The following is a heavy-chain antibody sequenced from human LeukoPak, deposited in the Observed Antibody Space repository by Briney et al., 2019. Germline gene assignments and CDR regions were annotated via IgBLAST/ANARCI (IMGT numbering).Heavy chain of an antibody. CDR1: GFTFSSYA. D-gene: IGHD3-22*01. Sequence: PGGSLRLSCAASGFTFSSYAMNWVRQAPGKGLEWVAVISYDGSNKYYADSVKGRFTISRDNSKNTLYLQINSLRAEDTAVYYCARDPDSSGYSDVWGKGTTVTVSS. CDR2: ISYDGSNK. J-gene: IGHJ6*04. CDR3: ARDPDSSGYSDV. V-gene: IGHV3-30-3*01.